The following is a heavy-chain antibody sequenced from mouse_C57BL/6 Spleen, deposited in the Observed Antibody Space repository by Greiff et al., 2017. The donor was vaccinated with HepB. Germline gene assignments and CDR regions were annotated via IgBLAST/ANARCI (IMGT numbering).Heavy chain of an antibody. CDR3: ARGTMDY. J-gene: IGHJ4*01. CDR2: ISSGSSTI. V-gene: IGHV5-17*01. Sequence: DVMLVESGGGLVKPGGSLKLSCAASGFTFSDYGMHWVRQAPEKGLEWVAYISSGSSTIYYADTVKGRFTISRNNAKNTLFLQMTSLRSEDTAMYYCARGTMDYWGQGTSVTVSS. CDR1: GFTFSDYG.